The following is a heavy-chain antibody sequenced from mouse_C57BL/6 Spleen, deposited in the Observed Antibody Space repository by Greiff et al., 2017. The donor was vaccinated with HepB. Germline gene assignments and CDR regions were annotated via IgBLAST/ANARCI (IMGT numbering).Heavy chain of an antibody. CDR1: GFTFSNYT. Sequence: EVMLVESGGGLVKPGGSLKLSCAASGFTFSNYTMSWVRQTPEKRLEWVATISGGGGNTYYPDSVKGRFTISRDNAKTTLYLQMSSLESEDTALCYCARNRGGYFDYWGQGTTLTVSS. J-gene: IGHJ2*01. CDR3: ARNRGGYFDY. V-gene: IGHV5-9*01. CDR2: ISGGGGNT.